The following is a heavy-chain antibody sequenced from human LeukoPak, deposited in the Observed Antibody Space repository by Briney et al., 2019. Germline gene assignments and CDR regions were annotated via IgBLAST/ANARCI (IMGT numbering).Heavy chain of an antibody. D-gene: IGHD3-16*01. Sequence: GGSLRLSCAAYVFTFRSYSMSWVRQAPGKGLEWVSTISGGGGTTYYADSVKGRFTISRDNSKNTMYLQMNSLTAEDTAVYYCAKDRLRYFDYWGQGTLVTVSS. J-gene: IGHJ4*02. CDR3: AKDRLRYFDY. V-gene: IGHV3-23*01. CDR2: ISGGGGTT. CDR1: VFTFRSYS.